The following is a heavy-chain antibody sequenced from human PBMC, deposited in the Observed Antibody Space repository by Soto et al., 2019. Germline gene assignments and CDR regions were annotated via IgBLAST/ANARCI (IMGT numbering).Heavy chain of an antibody. V-gene: IGHV1-24*01. J-gene: IGHJ4*02. CDR1: GYTLTELS. D-gene: IGHD3-3*01. Sequence: ASVKVSCKVSGYTLTELSMHWVRQAPGKGLEWMGGFDPEDGETIYAQKFQGRVTMTEDTSTDTAYMELSSLRSEDTAVYYCATDQSYRFLEWLFLWGQGTLITVSS. CDR3: ATDQSYRFLEWLFL. CDR2: FDPEDGET.